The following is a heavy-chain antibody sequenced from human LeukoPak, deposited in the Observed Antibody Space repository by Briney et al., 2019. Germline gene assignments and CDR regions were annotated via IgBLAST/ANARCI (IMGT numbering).Heavy chain of an antibody. CDR1: GFTFSIYY. Sequence: GGSLRLSCAASGFTFSIYYMSWVRQAPGKGLEWVATIKQDGSEKYFVDSVKGRFTISRDNAKNSLYLQMSNLRVDDTAVYYCARYCSGGSCFDYWGQGILVTVST. CDR3: ARYCSGGSCFDY. J-gene: IGHJ4*02. D-gene: IGHD2-15*01. CDR2: IKQDGSEK. V-gene: IGHV3-7*03.